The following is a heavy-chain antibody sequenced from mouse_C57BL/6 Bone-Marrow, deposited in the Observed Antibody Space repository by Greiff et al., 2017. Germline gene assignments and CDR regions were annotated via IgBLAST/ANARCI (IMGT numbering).Heavy chain of an antibody. CDR1: GYTFTSYW. CDR3: ARITTVVATVDY. CDR2: IHPNSGST. V-gene: IGHV1-64*01. Sequence: QVQLKQSGAELVKPGASVKLSCKASGYTFTSYWLHWVKQRPGQGLEWIGMIHPNSGSTNYNEKFKSKATLTVDKSSSTAYMQLSSLTSEDSAVYYCARITTVVATVDYWGQGTTLTVSS. J-gene: IGHJ2*01. D-gene: IGHD1-1*01.